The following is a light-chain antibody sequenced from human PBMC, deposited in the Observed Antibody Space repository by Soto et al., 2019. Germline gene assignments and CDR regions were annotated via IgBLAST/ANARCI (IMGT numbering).Light chain of an antibody. V-gene: IGLV2-8*01. CDR2: EVS. CDR3: LSYADTAYV. Sequence: QSVLTQPPSASGSPGQSITISCAGTSSDVGGYNYVSWYQQYPGKVPTLMIYEVSERPAGVPDRFSGSKSSNTAFLTVSGLQAEDDADYYCLSYADTAYVFGTGTKLTVL. CDR1: SSDVGGYNY. J-gene: IGLJ1*01.